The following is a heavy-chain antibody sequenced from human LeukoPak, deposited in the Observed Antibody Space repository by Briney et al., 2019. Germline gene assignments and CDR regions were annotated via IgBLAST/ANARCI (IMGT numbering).Heavy chain of an antibody. V-gene: IGHV4-39*01. CDR1: GGSISSSNYY. J-gene: IGHJ5*02. CDR3: ATIAAAGLHFDP. CDR2: IYYSGST. D-gene: IGHD6-13*01. Sequence: SETLSLTCTVSGGSISSSNYYWGWIRQPPGKGLEYIGRIYYSGSTYYNPSLKSRVTISVDTSKNQFSLKLTSVTAADTAVYYCATIAAAGLHFDPWGQGTLVTVSS.